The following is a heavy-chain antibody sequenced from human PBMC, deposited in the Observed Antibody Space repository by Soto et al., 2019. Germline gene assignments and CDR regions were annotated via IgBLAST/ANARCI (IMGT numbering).Heavy chain of an antibody. Sequence: EVQLVESGGGLVQPGRSLRLSCAASGFTFDDYAMHWVRQAPGKGLEWVSGISWNSGSIGYADSVKGRFTISRDNAKNSLYLQMNSLRAADTALYYCAKIGVAYYYDSSGSYYFDYWGQGTLVTVSS. CDR1: GFTFDDYA. CDR3: AKIGVAYYYDSSGSYYFDY. V-gene: IGHV3-9*01. J-gene: IGHJ4*02. D-gene: IGHD3-22*01. CDR2: ISWNSGSI.